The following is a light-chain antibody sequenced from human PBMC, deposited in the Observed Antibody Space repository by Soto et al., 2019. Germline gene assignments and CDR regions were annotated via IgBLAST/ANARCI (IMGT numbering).Light chain of an antibody. CDR3: AAWDDSLNGVV. J-gene: IGLJ2*01. Sequence: QSVLTQPPSASGTPGQRVTISCSGSSPNIGSNSVNWYQQLPGTAPKLLIYSTYHRPSRVPDRFSGSKSVTSASLAISGLQSEDEADYYCAAWDDSLNGVVFGGGTKLTVL. V-gene: IGLV1-44*01. CDR1: SPNIGSNS. CDR2: STY.